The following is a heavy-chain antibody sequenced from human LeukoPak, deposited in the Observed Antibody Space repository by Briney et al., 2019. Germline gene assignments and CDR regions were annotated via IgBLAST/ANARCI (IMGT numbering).Heavy chain of an antibody. CDR3: ARAWIGYGAFDI. V-gene: IGHV4-59*01. D-gene: IGHD3-3*01. CDR2: IYYSGST. J-gene: IGHJ3*02. CDR1: GGSISSYY. Sequence: PSETLSLTCTVSGGSISSYYWSWLRQPPGKGLEWIGYIYYSGSTNYNPSLKSRVTISVDTSKNQFSLKLSSVTAADTAVYYCARAWIGYGAFDIWGQGTMVTVSS.